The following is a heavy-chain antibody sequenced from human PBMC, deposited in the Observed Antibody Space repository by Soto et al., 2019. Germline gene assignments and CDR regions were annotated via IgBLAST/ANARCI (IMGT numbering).Heavy chain of an antibody. CDR2: IIPILGIA. Sequence: QVQLVQSGAEVKKPGSSVKVSCKASGGTFSSYTISWVRQATGQGLEWMGRIIPILGIANYAQKFQGRVTITADKSTSTAYMELSSLRSEDTAVYYCARWLHYASISLDDYWGQGTLVTVSS. V-gene: IGHV1-69*02. D-gene: IGHD3-22*01. J-gene: IGHJ4*02. CDR1: GGTFSSYT. CDR3: ARWLHYASISLDDY.